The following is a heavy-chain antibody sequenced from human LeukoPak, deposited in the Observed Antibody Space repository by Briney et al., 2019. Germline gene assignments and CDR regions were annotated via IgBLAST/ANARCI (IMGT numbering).Heavy chain of an antibody. J-gene: IGHJ5*01. CDR1: GGSIGSSSYY. D-gene: IGHD3-10*01. V-gene: IGHV4-39*02. CDR3: ARRVGFYGSGSLNYFDP. CDR2: IFRTGST. Sequence: ETLSLTCTVSGGSIGSSSYYWGWIRQPPGKGLEWIGSIFRTGSTYYSASLKSRVSISVDTSKNHIALKLTSVTAADTAVYFCARRVGFYGSGSLNYFDPWGQGILVSVSS.